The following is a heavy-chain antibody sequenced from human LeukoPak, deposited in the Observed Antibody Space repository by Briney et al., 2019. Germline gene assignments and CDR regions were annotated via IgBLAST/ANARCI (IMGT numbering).Heavy chain of an antibody. Sequence: GGSLRLSCAASGFTFSSYSMSWVRQAPGKGLEWVSAISGSGGSTYYADSVKGRFNISRDNSKNTLYLQMNSLRAEDTAVYYCAKDLSGSDLPEYFQHWGQGTLVTVSS. CDR2: ISGSGGST. CDR3: AKDLSGSDLPEYFQH. D-gene: IGHD1-26*01. CDR1: GFTFSSYS. V-gene: IGHV3-23*01. J-gene: IGHJ1*01.